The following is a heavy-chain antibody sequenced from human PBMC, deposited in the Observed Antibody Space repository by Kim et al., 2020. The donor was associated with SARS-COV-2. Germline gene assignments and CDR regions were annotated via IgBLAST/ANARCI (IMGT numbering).Heavy chain of an antibody. CDR3: AKRDCTTASCHFYYFDY. V-gene: IGHV3-33*03. J-gene: IGHJ4*02. Sequence: VNGRFTIARDNTKNTLYLQMNRLRADDTAIYYCAKRDCTTASCHFYYFDYWGQGSLVTVSS. D-gene: IGHD2-2*01.